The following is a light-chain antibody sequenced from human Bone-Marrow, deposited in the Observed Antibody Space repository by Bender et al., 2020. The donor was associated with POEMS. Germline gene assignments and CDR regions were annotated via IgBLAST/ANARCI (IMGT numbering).Light chain of an antibody. J-gene: IGLJ1*01. CDR2: DDR. V-gene: IGLV3-21*02. CDR1: NLVYKS. Sequence: SYVLTQPPAVSVAPGQTARVTCVGDNLVYKSVHWYQQKPGQAPVLVVHDDRVRPSGIPERFSGSNSGNTATLTISRVEAGDEADYYCHVWVSGTDHVFGTGTQVTVL. CDR3: HVWVSGTDHV.